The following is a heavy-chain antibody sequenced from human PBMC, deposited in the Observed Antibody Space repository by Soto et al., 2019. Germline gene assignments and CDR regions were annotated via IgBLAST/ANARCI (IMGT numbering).Heavy chain of an antibody. V-gene: IGHV1-69*12. CDR2: IIPIFGTA. Sequence: QVQLVQSGAEVKKPGSSVKVSCKASGGTFSSYAITWVRQAPGQGLEWMGGIIPIFGTANYAQKFQARVTLTADESTSRAYMELSSLRSEDTAVYYCARDRGPSSGYYPYWFDPWGQGTLVTVS. J-gene: IGHJ5*02. D-gene: IGHD3-22*01. CDR1: GGTFSSYA. CDR3: ARDRGPSSGYYPYWFDP.